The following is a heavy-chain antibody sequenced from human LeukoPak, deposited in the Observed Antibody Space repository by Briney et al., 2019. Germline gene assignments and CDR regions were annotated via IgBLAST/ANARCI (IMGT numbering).Heavy chain of an antibody. CDR3: ARVAVVVPAAIGNPDAFDI. V-gene: IGHV4-34*01. CDR2: INHSGST. J-gene: IGHJ3*02. CDR1: GGSISSYY. Sequence: SETLSLTCTVSGGSISSYYWSWIRQPPGKGLEWIGEINHSGSTNYNPSLKSRVTISVDRSKNQFSLKLSSVTAADTAVYYCARVAVVVPAAIGNPDAFDIWGQGTMVTVSS. D-gene: IGHD2-2*01.